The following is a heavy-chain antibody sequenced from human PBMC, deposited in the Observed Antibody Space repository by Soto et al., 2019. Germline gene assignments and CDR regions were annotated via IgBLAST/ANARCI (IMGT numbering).Heavy chain of an antibody. CDR1: GDSVSINSGA. Sequence: QTLSLTCASSGDSVSINSGAWTWIRQSPSRGLEWLGRTYYRSKWYNDYAISVKSRITINPDTSKNQFSLHLNSVTPEDTAVYYCARIVGATADYWGQGALVPVS. J-gene: IGHJ4*02. D-gene: IGHD1-26*01. V-gene: IGHV6-1*01. CDR2: TYYRSKWYN. CDR3: ARIVGATADY.